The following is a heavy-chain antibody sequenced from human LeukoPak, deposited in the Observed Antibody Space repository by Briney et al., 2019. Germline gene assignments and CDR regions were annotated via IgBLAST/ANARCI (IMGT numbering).Heavy chain of an antibody. CDR1: GYTFTSYG. CDR3: ARGHSLYYYDSSGYADY. D-gene: IGHD3-22*01. Sequence: ASVKVSCKASGYTFTSYGISWVRQAPGQGLEWMGWISAYNGNTNYAQKLQGRVTMTTDTSTSTACMELRSLRSDDTAVYYCARGHSLYYYDSSGYADYWGQGTLVTVSS. V-gene: IGHV1-18*01. CDR2: ISAYNGNT. J-gene: IGHJ4*02.